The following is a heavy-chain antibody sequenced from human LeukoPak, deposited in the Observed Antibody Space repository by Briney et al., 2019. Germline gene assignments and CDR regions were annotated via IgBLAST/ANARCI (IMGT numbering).Heavy chain of an antibody. CDR2: IIPIFGTA. CDR3: ARRLYDILTGYPYYFDY. J-gene: IGHJ4*02. CDR1: GGTFSSYA. D-gene: IGHD3-9*01. V-gene: IGHV1-69*01. Sequence: SVKVSCKASGGTFSSYAISWVRQAPGQGLEWMGGIIPIFGTANYAQKFQGRVTITADESTSTAYMELSRLRSEDTAVYYCARRLYDILTGYPYYFDYWGQGTLVTVSS.